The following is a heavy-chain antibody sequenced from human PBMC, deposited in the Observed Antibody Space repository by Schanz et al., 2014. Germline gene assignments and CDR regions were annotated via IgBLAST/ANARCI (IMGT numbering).Heavy chain of an antibody. CDR3: ARDRQQLVGRIGYYYGMDV. J-gene: IGHJ6*02. CDR1: GFTFSTYA. CDR2: ISGSGGYT. V-gene: IGHV3-23*04. D-gene: IGHD6-13*01. Sequence: EVQLVESGGGLVQPGGSLRLSCATSGFTFSTYAMSWVRQAPGKGLEWVSTISGSGGYTYYADSVKGRFTISRDNSKNTLYLQMNSLRAEDTAVYYCARDRQQLVGRIGYYYGMDVWGQGTTVTVSS.